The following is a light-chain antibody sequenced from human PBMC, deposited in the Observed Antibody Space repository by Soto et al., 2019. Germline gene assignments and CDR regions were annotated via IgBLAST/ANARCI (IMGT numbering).Light chain of an antibody. CDR1: SNDVGGYKY. CDR2: EVN. J-gene: IGLJ1*01. CDR3: SSDSSNNILSYV. Sequence: QSALTQPASVSGAPGQSITISCTGTSNDVGGYKYVSWYQQRPGTAPKLIMFEVNNRPSGVSDRFSGSRSANTASLTISGLQAQDEADYYCSSDSSNNILSYVFGTGTKLTVL. V-gene: IGLV2-14*03.